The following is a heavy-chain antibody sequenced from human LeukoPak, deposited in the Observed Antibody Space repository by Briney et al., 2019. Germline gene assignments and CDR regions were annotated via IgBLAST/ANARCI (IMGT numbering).Heavy chain of an antibody. D-gene: IGHD1-26*01. V-gene: IGHV3-23*01. CDR1: GFIFSRYA. Sequence: PGGSLRLSCAASGFIFSRYAMSWVRQAPGEGLEWVSAISGSGGSTYYADSVKGRFTISRDNSKNTLYLQMNSLRAEDTAVYYCAKDPRSGSYFDYWGQGTLVTVSS. CDR3: AKDPRSGSYFDY. CDR2: ISGSGGST. J-gene: IGHJ4*02.